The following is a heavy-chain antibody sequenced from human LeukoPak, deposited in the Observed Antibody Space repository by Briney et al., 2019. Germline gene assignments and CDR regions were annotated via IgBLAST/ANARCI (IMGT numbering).Heavy chain of an antibody. CDR1: GFTVSSNY. Sequence: GGSLRLSCAASGFTVSSNYMSWVRQAPGKGLEWVSVIYSGGSTYYADSVKGRFTISRDNSKNTLYLQMNSLRAEDTAVYYCARHPTGVPAAYYYYYYMDVWGKGTTVTVSS. V-gene: IGHV3-53*01. CDR2: IYSGGST. J-gene: IGHJ6*03. D-gene: IGHD2-2*01. CDR3: ARHPTGVPAAYYYYYYMDV.